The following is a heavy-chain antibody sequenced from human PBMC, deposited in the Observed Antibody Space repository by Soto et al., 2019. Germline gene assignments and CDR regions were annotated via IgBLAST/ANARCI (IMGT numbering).Heavy chain of an antibody. D-gene: IGHD1-7*01. V-gene: IGHV5-51*01. CDR3: ARPPSGTTSFFDS. Sequence: PGESLKISCKGSGYSFTSNWIGWVRQIPGKGLEWMGIIYPSDSDTRYSPSFQGQVTISADKSISTAYLQWSSLKASDTAMYYCARPPSGTTSFFDSWGQGTLVTVSS. CDR1: GYSFTSNW. CDR2: IYPSDSDT. J-gene: IGHJ4*02.